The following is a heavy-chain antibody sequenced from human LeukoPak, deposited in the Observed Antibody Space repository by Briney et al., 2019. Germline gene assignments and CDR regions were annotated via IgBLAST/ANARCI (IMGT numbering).Heavy chain of an antibody. CDR2: ISYDGSNK. CDR1: GFTFSSYA. J-gene: IGHJ3*02. D-gene: IGHD2-2*01. CDR3: ARWSEYCSSPSCSDNAFDI. Sequence: PGGSLRLSCAASGFTFSSYAMHWVRQAPGKGLEGVAVISYDGSNKYYADSVKGRFTISRDNSKNTMELQMNSLRDEDTAVYSCARWSEYCSSPSCSDNAFDIWGQGTMVTVSS. V-gene: IGHV3-30*04.